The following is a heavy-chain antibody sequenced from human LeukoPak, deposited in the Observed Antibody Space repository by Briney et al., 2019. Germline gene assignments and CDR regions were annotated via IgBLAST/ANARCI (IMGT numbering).Heavy chain of an antibody. Sequence: HTGGSLRLSCAASEFTFSNYAMNWVRQAPGKGLEWVSTISSGGANTYYADSVRGRFTISRDNSKNTLYLQMNSLRVEDTAVYYCARDPKYGDLDYWGWGTLVTVSS. J-gene: IGHJ4*02. D-gene: IGHD4-17*01. CDR2: ISSGGANT. CDR3: ARDPKYGDLDY. CDR1: EFTFSNYA. V-gene: IGHV3-23*01.